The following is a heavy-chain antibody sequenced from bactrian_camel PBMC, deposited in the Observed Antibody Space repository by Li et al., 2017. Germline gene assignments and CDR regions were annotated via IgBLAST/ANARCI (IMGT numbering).Heavy chain of an antibody. V-gene: IGHV3S40*01. CDR3: AAVSLICSLQGDFGY. CDR2: MYSANGNT. J-gene: IGHJ6*01. CDR1: GITFSRHD. D-gene: IGHD2*01. Sequence: VQLVESGGGLMQPEESLRLSCVASGITFSRHDMSWVRQTPGKGHECVSAMYSANGNTYYADSVKGRFTISKDNAKNTLYLQMNSLEPDDTATYCCAAVSLICSLQGDFGYWGQGTQVTVS.